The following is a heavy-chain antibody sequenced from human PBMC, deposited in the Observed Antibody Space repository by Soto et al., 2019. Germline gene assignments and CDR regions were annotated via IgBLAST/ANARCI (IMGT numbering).Heavy chain of an antibody. J-gene: IGHJ3*02. Sequence: GGSLRLSCAVSGFPFSFYGFHWVRQSPGKGLEWLGVIVSDGSAIYHADSLEGRFFISRDNSKDILYLQMNSLRVEDTAVYYCAGDEAFDKENGCDRWGQGRRVTV. CDR1: GFPFSFYG. CDR3: AGDEAFDKENGCDR. D-gene: IGHD3-3*02. CDR2: IVSDGSAI. V-gene: IGHV3-33*01.